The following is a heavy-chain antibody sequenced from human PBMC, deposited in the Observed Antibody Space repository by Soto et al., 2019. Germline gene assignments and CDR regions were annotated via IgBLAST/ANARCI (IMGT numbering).Heavy chain of an antibody. CDR1: GFTFSSYA. Sequence: GGSLRLSCAASGFTFSSYAMSWVRQAPGKGLEWVSAISGSGGSTYYADSVKGRFTISRDNSKNTLYLQMNSLRAEDTAVYYCAKQDIAAAGTSSFHYFDYWGQGTLVTVSS. CDR2: ISGSGGST. J-gene: IGHJ4*02. D-gene: IGHD6-13*01. CDR3: AKQDIAAAGTSSFHYFDY. V-gene: IGHV3-23*01.